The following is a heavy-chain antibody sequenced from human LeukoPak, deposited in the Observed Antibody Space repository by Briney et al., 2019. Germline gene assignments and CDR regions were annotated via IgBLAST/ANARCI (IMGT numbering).Heavy chain of an antibody. CDR1: GFTFSSNS. V-gene: IGHV3-21*01. CDR3: ARDKVTY. J-gene: IGHJ4*02. CDR2: ISSSGSYI. Sequence: GGSLRLSCVASGFTFSSNSMNWVRQAPGRGLEWVASISSSGSYIYYPGSVKGRFTVSRDNAKNSLYLQMNSLRVEDTAVYYCARDKVTYWGQGTLVTVSS.